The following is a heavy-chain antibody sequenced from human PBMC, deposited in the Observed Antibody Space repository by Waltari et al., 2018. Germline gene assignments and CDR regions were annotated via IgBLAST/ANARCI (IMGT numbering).Heavy chain of an antibody. CDR1: GGSFSGYY. CDR3: ARGLFPPLRFLEWPYPPWFDP. V-gene: IGHV4-34*01. Sequence: QVQLQQWGAGLLKPSETLSLTCAVYGGSFSGYYWSWLRQPPGKGLEWIGEINHSGSTNYNPSLKSRVTISVDTSKNQFSLKLSSVTAADTAVYYCARGLFPPLRFLEWPYPPWFDPWGQGTLVTVSS. J-gene: IGHJ5*02. D-gene: IGHD3-3*01. CDR2: INHSGST.